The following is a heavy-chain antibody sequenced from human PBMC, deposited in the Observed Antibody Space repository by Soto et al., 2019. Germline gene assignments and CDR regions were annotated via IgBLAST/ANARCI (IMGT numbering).Heavy chain of an antibody. J-gene: IGHJ3*02. V-gene: IGHV6-1*01. D-gene: IGHD3-10*01. CDR3: SRSSYYYDAFVI. Sequence: SQTLSLTCAISGDSVSSNRAAWNWIRQSPSRGLEWLGRTYYRSKWYNDYAVSVKSRININTDTSKNQLSLQLNSVTPEDTAVYYCSRSSYYYDAFVIWGQAPLLTVS. CDR2: TYYRSKWYN. CDR1: GDSVSSNRAA.